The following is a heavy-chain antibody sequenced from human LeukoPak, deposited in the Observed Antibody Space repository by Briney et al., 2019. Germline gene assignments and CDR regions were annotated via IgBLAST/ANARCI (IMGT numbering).Heavy chain of an antibody. J-gene: IGHJ4*02. Sequence: SGGSLRLSCSAFGFPFGRYGMHWVRQTPGKGLECVAVIWYDGSNKYYADTVKGRFIVSRDKSKTTLSLEMNSLRAEDTALYYCARDAQGLGVFRGPTLDYWGQGTLVTVSS. D-gene: IGHD3-10*01. V-gene: IGHV3-33*01. CDR2: IWYDGSNK. CDR1: GFPFGRYG. CDR3: ARDAQGLGVFRGPTLDY.